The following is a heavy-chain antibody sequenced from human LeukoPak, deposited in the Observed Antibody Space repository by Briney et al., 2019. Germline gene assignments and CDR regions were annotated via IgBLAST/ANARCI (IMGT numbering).Heavy chain of an antibody. CDR2: ILYDGSGE. V-gene: IGHV3-30*18. Sequence: PGRSLRLSCAASGFTFSKYRMHWVRQAPGKGLEWVAIILYDGSGEYYADSVKGRFTISRDNSKNTLYLQMNSLRVEDTAVYYCAKGDISTWYLFDYWGRGTLVTVSS. CDR3: AKGDISTWYLFDY. D-gene: IGHD6-13*01. J-gene: IGHJ4*02. CDR1: GFTFSKYR.